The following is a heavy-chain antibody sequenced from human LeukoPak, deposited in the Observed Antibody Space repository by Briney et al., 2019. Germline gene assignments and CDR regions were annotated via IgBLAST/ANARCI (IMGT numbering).Heavy chain of an antibody. CDR3: ARIAVTHTFDY. Sequence: GGSLRLSCAASGFTFSSYDMHWVRQATGKGLEWVSAIGTAGDTYYPGSVKGRFTISRENAKNSLYLQMNSLRAEDTAVYYCARIAVTHTFDYWGQGTLVTVSS. D-gene: IGHD4-17*01. CDR2: IGTAGDT. V-gene: IGHV3-13*01. CDR1: GFTFSSYD. J-gene: IGHJ4*02.